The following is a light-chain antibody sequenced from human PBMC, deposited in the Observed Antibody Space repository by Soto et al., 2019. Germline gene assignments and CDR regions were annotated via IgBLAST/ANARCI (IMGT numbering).Light chain of an antibody. J-gene: IGLJ2*01. Sequence: QSALTQPASVSGSPGQSITISCTGTSCDVGGYNYVSWYQQHPGKAPILMIYDVSNRPSGVSNRFSGSKSGNTASLTISGLQAEDEADYYCSSYTSSSTVVFGGGTKLTVL. V-gene: IGLV2-14*01. CDR3: SSYTSSSTVV. CDR2: DVS. CDR1: SCDVGGYNY.